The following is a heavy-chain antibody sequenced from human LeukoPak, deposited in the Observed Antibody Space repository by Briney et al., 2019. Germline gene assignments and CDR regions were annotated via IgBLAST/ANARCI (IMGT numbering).Heavy chain of an antibody. Sequence: SETLSLTCAVYGGSFSGYYWSWIRQPPGKGLEWIGEINHRGSTNYNPSLKSRVTISVDPSKNQFSLKLSSVPAAETAVYYCARHGGTYCSSTSCRHNWFDPWGQGTLVTVSS. CDR3: ARHGGTYCSSTSCRHNWFDP. D-gene: IGHD2-2*01. J-gene: IGHJ5*02. CDR2: INHRGST. CDR1: GGSFSGYY. V-gene: IGHV4-34*01.